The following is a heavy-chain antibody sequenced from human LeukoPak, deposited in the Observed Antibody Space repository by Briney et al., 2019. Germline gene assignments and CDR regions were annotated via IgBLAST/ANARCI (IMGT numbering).Heavy chain of an antibody. CDR2: INPDGSTT. D-gene: IGHD4-17*01. CDR3: VRIATVTTPDY. J-gene: IGHJ4*02. V-gene: IGHV3-74*01. CDR1: GFTFSTYW. Sequence: PGGSLRLSCAASGFTFSTYWMHWVRQPLGKGLVWVSRINPDGSTTNYADSAKGRFTISRDNAKNTLYLQMNSLTVEDTAVYYCVRIATVTTPDYWGQGTLVTVSS.